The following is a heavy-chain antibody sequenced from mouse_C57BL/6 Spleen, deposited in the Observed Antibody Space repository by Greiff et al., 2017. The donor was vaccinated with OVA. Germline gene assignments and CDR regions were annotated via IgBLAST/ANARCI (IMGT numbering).Heavy chain of an antibody. Sequence: QVQLQQPGAELVRPGTSVKLSCKASGYTFTSYWMHWVKQRPGQGLEWIGVIDPSDSYTNYNQKFKGKATLTVDTSSSTAYMQLSSLTSEDSAVYYCARGGGPFDYWGQGTTLTVSS. V-gene: IGHV1-59*01. CDR2: IDPSDSYT. CDR1: GYTFTSYW. J-gene: IGHJ2*01. CDR3: ARGGGPFDY.